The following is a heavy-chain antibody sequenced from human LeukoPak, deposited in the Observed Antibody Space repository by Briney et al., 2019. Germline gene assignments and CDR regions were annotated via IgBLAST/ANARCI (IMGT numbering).Heavy chain of an antibody. CDR3: ARGRRCSSTGCYAGGFIDY. V-gene: IGHV1-18*01. J-gene: IGHJ4*02. CDR1: GYTFTSYG. Sequence: ASVKVSCKASGYTFTSYGISWVRQAPGQGLEWMGWISAYNGNTNYAQKLQGRVTMTTDTSTSTAYMELRSLRSDDTAVYYCARGRRCSSTGCYAGGFIDYWGQGTLVTVSS. D-gene: IGHD2-2*01. CDR2: ISAYNGNT.